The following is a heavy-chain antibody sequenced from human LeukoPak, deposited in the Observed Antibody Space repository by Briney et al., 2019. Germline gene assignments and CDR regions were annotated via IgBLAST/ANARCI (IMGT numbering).Heavy chain of an antibody. CDR1: GFNFRSYS. V-gene: IGHV3-48*02. D-gene: IGHD5-24*01. J-gene: IGHJ4*02. CDR3: ARGRDGYRAAHFDY. Sequence: PGWSLRLSCAASGFNFRSYSMNWVRQAPGKGLQWVSYISSSTINIYYADSVKGRFTISRDDAKNSLYLQMNSLRDEDTAVYYCARGRDGYRAAHFDYWGQGTLVTVSS. CDR2: ISSSTINI.